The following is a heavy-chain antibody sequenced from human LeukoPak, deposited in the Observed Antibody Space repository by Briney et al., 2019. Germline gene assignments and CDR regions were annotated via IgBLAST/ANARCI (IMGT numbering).Heavy chain of an antibody. CDR1: GFTFSSYG. D-gene: IGHD2-2*01. V-gene: IGHV3-30*02. CDR3: AKDEIVVVPAASSSSSVDDAFDI. J-gene: IGHJ3*02. Sequence: GGSLRLSCAASGFTFSSYGMHWVRQAPGKGLEWVAFIRYDGSNKYYADSVKGRFTISRDKSKNTLYLQMNSLRAEDTAVYYCAKDEIVVVPAASSSSSVDDAFDIWGQGTMVTVSS. CDR2: IRYDGSNK.